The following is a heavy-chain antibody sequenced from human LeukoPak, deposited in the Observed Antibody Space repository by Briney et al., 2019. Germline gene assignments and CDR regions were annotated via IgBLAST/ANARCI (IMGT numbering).Heavy chain of an antibody. CDR3: ASGGSSGRYYVNY. Sequence: SETLSLTCAVYGGSFSGYYWSWIRQPPGKGLEWIGEINHSGSTNYNPSLKSRVTISVDTSKNQFSLKLSSVTAADTAVYYCASGGSSGRYYVNYWGQGTLVTVSS. J-gene: IGHJ4*02. CDR2: INHSGST. CDR1: GGSFSGYY. D-gene: IGHD6-19*01. V-gene: IGHV4-34*01.